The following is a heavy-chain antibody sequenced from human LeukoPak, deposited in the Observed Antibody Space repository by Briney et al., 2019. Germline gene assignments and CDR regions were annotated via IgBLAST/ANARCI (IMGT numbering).Heavy chain of an antibody. CDR2: ITSSSRYI. CDR1: GFTFSSYT. D-gene: IGHD6-19*01. V-gene: IGHV3-21*01. J-gene: IGHJ3*01. CDR3: ARASYSSGCPTQP. Sequence: PGGSLRLSCAASGFTFSSYTMNWVRQAPGKGLEWVSSITSSSRYIYYADSVKGRFTISRDNAKNSLYLQMNSLRGEDTAMYYCARASYSSGCPTQPWGQGTMVTVSS.